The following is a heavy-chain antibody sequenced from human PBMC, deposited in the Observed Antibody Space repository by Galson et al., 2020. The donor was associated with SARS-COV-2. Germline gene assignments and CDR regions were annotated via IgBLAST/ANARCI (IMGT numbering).Heavy chain of an antibody. Sequence: ETSETLSLTCTVSGGSISSSSYYWGWIRQPPGKGLEWIGSIYYSGSTYYNPSLKSRVTISVDTSKNQFSLKLSSVTAADTAVYYCARHGEITMIVVVIPGALGIWCQGTMVTVSS. V-gene: IGHV4-39*01. CDR2: IYYSGST. J-gene: IGHJ3*02. CDR1: GGSISSSSYY. CDR3: ARHGEITMIVVVIPGALGI. D-gene: IGHD3-22*01.